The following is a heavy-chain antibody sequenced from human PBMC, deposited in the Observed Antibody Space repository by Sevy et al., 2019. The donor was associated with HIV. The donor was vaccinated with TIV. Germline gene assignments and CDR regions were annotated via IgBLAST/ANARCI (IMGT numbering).Heavy chain of an antibody. J-gene: IGHJ6*02. Sequence: GGSLRLSCAASGFTFDDYTMHWVRQAPGKGLEWVSLMSSDGDSTNYADSVKGRFTISRDNSKNSLYLQMNSLRTEDTALYYCAKDRGFDYGMDVWGQGTTVTVSS. CDR2: MSSDGDST. CDR3: AKDRGFDYGMDV. V-gene: IGHV3-43*01. D-gene: IGHD3-3*01. CDR1: GFTFDDYT.